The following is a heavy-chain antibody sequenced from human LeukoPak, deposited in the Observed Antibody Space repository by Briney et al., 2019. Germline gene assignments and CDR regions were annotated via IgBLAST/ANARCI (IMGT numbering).Heavy chain of an antibody. CDR1: GFTFSSYW. CDR3: ARVFWSSRWYYFEY. V-gene: IGHV3-7*04. J-gene: IGHJ4*02. CDR2: IKQDGSEK. D-gene: IGHD6-13*01. Sequence: GGSLRLSCAASGFTFSSYWMTWVRQAPGKGLEWVANIKQDGSEKYYVDSVKGRFTISKDNAKNSLYQQMNSLRTEDTAVYYCARVFWSSRWYYFEYWGQGTLVTVSP.